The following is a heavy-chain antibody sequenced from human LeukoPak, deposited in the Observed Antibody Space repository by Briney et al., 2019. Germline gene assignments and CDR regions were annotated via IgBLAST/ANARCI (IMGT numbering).Heavy chain of an antibody. CDR2: ISGSGVIP. J-gene: IGHJ4*02. CDR3: AKDDAWVRYQD. CDR1: GFTFSSHG. V-gene: IGHV3-23*01. Sequence: GGTLRLSCAASGFTFSSHGMNWVRQAPGKGLEWISGISGSGVIPYYADSVRGRFTISRDNSKNTRDLQMNSLRAEDTAVYYCAKDDAWVRYQDWGQGTLVTVSS. D-gene: IGHD5-12*01.